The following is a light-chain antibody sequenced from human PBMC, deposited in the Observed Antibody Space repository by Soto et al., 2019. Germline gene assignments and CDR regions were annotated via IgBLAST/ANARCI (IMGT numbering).Light chain of an antibody. CDR1: QSISSW. V-gene: IGKV1-5*01. Sequence: DIQMTQSPSTLSASVGDRVTITCRASQSISSWLAWYQQKPGKAPKLLIYDASSLESGVPSRFSGSGSDTEFTLTINNLQPDDFATYHCQQYNRYSLTFAGGTKVDIK. J-gene: IGKJ4*01. CDR2: DAS. CDR3: QQYNRYSLT.